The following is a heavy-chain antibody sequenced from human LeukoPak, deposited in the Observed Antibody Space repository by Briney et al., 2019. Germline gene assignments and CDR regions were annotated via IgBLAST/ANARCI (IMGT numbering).Heavy chain of an antibody. Sequence: GPPRLSCAASGFSFSTYWMSWVRQTPERGLEFVANIDQGGSVRNYMDSLKGRCTISRDNAKKSLYLEINSLRADDTAVYYCAGDPESSSFDLWGRGALVTVSS. CDR1: GFSFSTYW. V-gene: IGHV3-7*01. J-gene: IGHJ4*02. CDR2: IDQGGSVR. D-gene: IGHD6-13*01. CDR3: AGDPESSSFDL.